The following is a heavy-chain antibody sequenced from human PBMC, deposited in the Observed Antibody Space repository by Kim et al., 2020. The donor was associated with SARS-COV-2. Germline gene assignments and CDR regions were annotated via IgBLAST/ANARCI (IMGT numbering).Heavy chain of an antibody. J-gene: IGHJ6*02. V-gene: IGHV3-30-3*01. CDR1: GFTFSSYP. CDR2: ISYDGTNK. CDR3: AKAAARPWAYYGMDV. Sequence: GGSLRLSCAASGFTFSSYPMHWVRQAPGKGLEWVAAISYDGTNKYSADSVKGRFTISRDNSKNSLCLQMNSLRVEDTAVYYCAKAAARPWAYYGMDVWGQGTPVTVAS. D-gene: IGHD6-6*01.